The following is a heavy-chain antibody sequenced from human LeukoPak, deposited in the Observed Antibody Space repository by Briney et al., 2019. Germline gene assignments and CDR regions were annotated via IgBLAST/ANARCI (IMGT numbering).Heavy chain of an antibody. CDR3: AREGRDGYNLAY. D-gene: IGHD5-24*01. CDR1: GDSISSGNW. J-gene: IGHJ4*02. Sequence: SETLSLTCAVSGDSISSGNWWSWVRQPPGKGLEWIGEIHHSGSTNYNSSLKSRVTTSVDQSKNQFSLKVSSVTAADTAVYYCAREGRDGYNLAYWGQGTLVTVFS. V-gene: IGHV4-4*02. CDR2: IHHSGST.